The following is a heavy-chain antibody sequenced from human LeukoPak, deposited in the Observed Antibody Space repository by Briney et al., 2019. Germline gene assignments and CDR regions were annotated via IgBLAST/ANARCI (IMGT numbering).Heavy chain of an antibody. Sequence: GGSLRLSCAASGFTFSSYSMNWVRQAPGKGLEWVSSISGSSTYIYYADSVKGRFTISRDNAKNSLYLQMNSLRAEDTAVYYCARDPEANWGPDYYYYMDVWGKGTTVTVSS. D-gene: IGHD7-27*01. CDR1: GFTFSSYS. J-gene: IGHJ6*03. CDR2: ISGSSTYI. CDR3: ARDPEANWGPDYYYYMDV. V-gene: IGHV3-21*01.